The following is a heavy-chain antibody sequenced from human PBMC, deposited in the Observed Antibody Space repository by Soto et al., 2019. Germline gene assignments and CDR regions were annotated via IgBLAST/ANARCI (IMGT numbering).Heavy chain of an antibody. J-gene: IGHJ4*02. CDR1: GGTFSSYA. CDR2: IIPIFGTA. V-gene: IGHV1-69*06. CDR3: ARESHGPYSSGWYEDD. D-gene: IGHD6-19*01. Sequence: SVKVSCKASGGTFSSYAISWVRQAPGQGLEWMGGIIPIFGTADYAQKFQGRVTITADKSTSTAYMELSSLRSDDTAVYYCARESHGPYSSGWYEDDWGQGTLVTVSS.